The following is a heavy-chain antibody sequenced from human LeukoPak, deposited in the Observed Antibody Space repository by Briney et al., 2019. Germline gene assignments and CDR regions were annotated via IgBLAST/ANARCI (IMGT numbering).Heavy chain of an antibody. CDR3: AKDEDGYNDY. D-gene: IGHD5-24*01. J-gene: IGHJ4*02. CDR2: ISYDGSNK. V-gene: IGHV3-30*04. Sequence: GGSLRLSCAASGFTFSSYAMHWVRQAPGKGLEWVAVISYDGSNKYYADSVKGRFTISRDNSKNTLYLQMNSLRAEDTAVYYCAKDEDGYNDYWGQGTLVTVSS. CDR1: GFTFSSYA.